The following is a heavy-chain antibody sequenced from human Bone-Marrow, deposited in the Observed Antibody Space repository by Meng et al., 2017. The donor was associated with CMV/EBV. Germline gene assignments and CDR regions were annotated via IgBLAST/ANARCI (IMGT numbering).Heavy chain of an antibody. CDR2: IYPGDSDS. Sequence: GESLKISCEGSGYSFTSYWIGWVRQMPGKGLEWMEIIYPGDSDSRYSPSFQGQVTISVDKSISTAYLQWSSLKASGTAMYYCARQAEKTAMLYGEGMDVWGQGTTVTVSS. CDR3: ARQAEKTAMLYGEGMDV. J-gene: IGHJ6*02. D-gene: IGHD2-8*01. CDR1: GYSFTSYW. V-gene: IGHV5-51*01.